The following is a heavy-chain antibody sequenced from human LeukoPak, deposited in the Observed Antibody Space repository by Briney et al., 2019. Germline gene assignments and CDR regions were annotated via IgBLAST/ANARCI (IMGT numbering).Heavy chain of an antibody. CDR2: MRGSGDTV. V-gene: IGHV3-11*01. CDR1: GFTFSDYF. J-gene: IGHJ4*02. CDR3: ARLGVITAAGTYDY. Sequence: GGSLRLSCAASGFTFSDYFMTWIRQAPGNGLEWIAHMRGSGDTVSYADSVRGRFTTSRDNVKNSLYLQMNGLRVEDTAVYYCARLGVITAAGTYDYWGQGALVTVSS. D-gene: IGHD6-13*01.